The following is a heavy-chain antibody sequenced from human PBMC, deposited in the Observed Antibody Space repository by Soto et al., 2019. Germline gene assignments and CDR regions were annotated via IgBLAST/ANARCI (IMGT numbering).Heavy chain of an antibody. CDR3: TTDRWIGNYFDY. J-gene: IGHJ4*02. CDR1: GFTFSNAW. Sequence: GESLKISCAASGFTFSNAWMSWVRQAPGKGLEWVGRIKSKTDGGTTDYAAPVKGRFTISRDDSKNTLYLQMNSLKTEDTAVYYCTTDRWIGNYFDYWGQGTLVTVSS. D-gene: IGHD5-12*01. CDR2: IKSKTDGGTT. V-gene: IGHV3-15*01.